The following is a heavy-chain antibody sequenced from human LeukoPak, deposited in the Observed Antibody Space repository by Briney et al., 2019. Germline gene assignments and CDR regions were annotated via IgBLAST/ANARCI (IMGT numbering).Heavy chain of an antibody. D-gene: IGHD2-2*01. J-gene: IGHJ6*02. Sequence: KAGGSLRLSCAASGFTFSSYSMNWVRQAPGKGLEWVSSISSSSSYIYYADSVKGRFTISRDNAKNSLYLQMNSLRAEDTAVYYCARDFSCSSTSCYYYYGLDVWGQGTTVTVSS. CDR2: ISSSSSYI. V-gene: IGHV3-21*01. CDR1: GFTFSSYS. CDR3: ARDFSCSSTSCYYYYGLDV.